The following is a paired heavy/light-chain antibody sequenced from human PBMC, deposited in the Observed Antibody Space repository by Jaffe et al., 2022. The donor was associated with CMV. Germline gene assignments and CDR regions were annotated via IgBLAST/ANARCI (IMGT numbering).Light chain of an antibody. CDR2: DYS. V-gene: IGLV1-40*01. J-gene: IGLJ1*01. CDR1: SSNIGAGYE. Sequence: QSVLTQPPSVSGAPGQRVTISCTGSSSNIGAGYEVHWYQQLPGTAPKLLIYDYSNRPSGVPDRFSGSKSGTSASLAITGLQAEDEADYYCQSYDSSLSGHVFGTGTKVTVL. CDR3: QSYDSSLSGHV.
Heavy chain of an antibody. D-gene: IGHD2-8*01. CDR2: IWYDGRNK. J-gene: IGHJ5*02. Sequence: QVHLVESGGGVVQPGRSLRLSCAASGFTFSSHGMHWVRQAPGKGLEWVAFIWYDGRNKHYADSVKGRFTISRDDSKNTLSLEMNSLRAEDTAIYYCARERGVSTRGCFDTWGRGTQVTVSS. CDR3: ARERGVSTRGCFDT. CDR1: GFTFSSHG. V-gene: IGHV3-33*01.